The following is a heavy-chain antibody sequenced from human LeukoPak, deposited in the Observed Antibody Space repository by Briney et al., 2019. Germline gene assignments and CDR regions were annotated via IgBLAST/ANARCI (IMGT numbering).Heavy chain of an antibody. D-gene: IGHD2-2*01. V-gene: IGHV1-69*05. CDR1: GGTFSSYA. CDR3: ARAVVVPAAPFDP. Sequence: ASVKVSCKASGGTFSSYAISWVRQAPGQGLEWMGGIIPIFGTANYAQKLQGRVTMTTDTSTSTAYMELRSLRSDDTAVYYCARAVVVPAAPFDPWGQGTLVTVSS. CDR2: IIPIFGTA. J-gene: IGHJ5*02.